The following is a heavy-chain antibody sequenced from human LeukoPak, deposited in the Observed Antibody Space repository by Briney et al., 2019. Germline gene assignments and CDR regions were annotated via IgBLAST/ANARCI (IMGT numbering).Heavy chain of an antibody. CDR3: ARARSYSSSWYGDY. CDR2: ISYDGGNK. CDR1: GFTFNTYA. V-gene: IGHV3-30-3*01. J-gene: IGHJ4*02. D-gene: IGHD6-13*01. Sequence: GGSLRLSCAASGFTFNTYAMHWVRQAPGKGLEWVAIISYDGGNKYYADSVKGQFTISRDNSKNTLSLQMNSLTAEDTAVYYCARARSYSSSWYGDYWGQGTLVTVSS.